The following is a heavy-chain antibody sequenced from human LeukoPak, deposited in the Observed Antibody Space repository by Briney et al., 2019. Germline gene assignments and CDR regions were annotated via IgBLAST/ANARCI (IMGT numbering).Heavy chain of an antibody. CDR3: ARHDEHVSPGGDY. CDR2: IYPGASDT. D-gene: IGHD3-16*01. V-gene: IGHV5-51*01. Sequence: GESLKISCKGSGYSFTSYWIGWVRQMPGKGLEWMGIIYPGASDTRYSPSFQGQVPIPADKSISPAYLQWSSLKASDTAMSYCARHDEHVSPGGDYWGQGTLVTVSS. CDR1: GYSFTSYW. J-gene: IGHJ4*02.